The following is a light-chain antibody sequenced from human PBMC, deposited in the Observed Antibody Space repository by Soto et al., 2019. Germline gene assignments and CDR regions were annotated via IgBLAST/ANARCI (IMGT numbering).Light chain of an antibody. J-gene: IGLJ3*02. V-gene: IGLV2-23*02. Sequence: QSVLTQPASVSGSPGQSITISCTGTSSDVGLYNLVSWYQQLPGKAPKLIIYEVNERPLGISDRFSGSKSGNTASLTISGLQDEDEADYYCCSYVGSSILMFGGGTKLTVL. CDR2: EVN. CDR3: CSYVGSSILM. CDR1: SSDVGLYNL.